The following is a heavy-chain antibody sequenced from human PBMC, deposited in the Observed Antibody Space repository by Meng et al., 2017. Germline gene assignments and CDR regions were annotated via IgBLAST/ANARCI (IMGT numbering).Heavy chain of an antibody. J-gene: IGHJ6*02. V-gene: IGHV7-4-1*02. D-gene: IGHD3-10*01. CDR2: INTNTGNP. CDR1: GYTFTSYA. Sequence: ASVKVSCKASGYTFTSYAMNWVRQAPGQGLEWMGWINTNTGNPTYAQGFTGRFVFSLDTSVSTAYLQISSLKAEDTAVYYCARVGGSHYYGSGSYPHYYYYYGMDVWGQGTTVTVSS. CDR3: ARVGGSHYYGSGSYPHYYYYYGMDV.